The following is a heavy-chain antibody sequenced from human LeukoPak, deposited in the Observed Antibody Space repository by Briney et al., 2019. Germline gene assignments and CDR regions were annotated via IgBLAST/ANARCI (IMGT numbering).Heavy chain of an antibody. CDR2: ISSYNGST. J-gene: IGHJ5*02. D-gene: IGHD2-15*01. V-gene: IGHV1-18*01. CDR3: XXXLGXXXXDSCTRNWXDP. CDR1: GYTFTSHG. Sequence: ASVKVSCKASGYTFTSHGISWVRQAPGQGLEWMGWISSYNGSTNYVQKLQGRVTMTTDTSTRTAYMELTRLRSDDTAVYYCXXXLGXXXXDSCTRNWXDPWGQGTLVTVSS.